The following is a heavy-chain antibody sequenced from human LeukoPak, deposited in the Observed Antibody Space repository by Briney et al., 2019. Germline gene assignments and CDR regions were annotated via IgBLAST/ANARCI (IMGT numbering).Heavy chain of an antibody. CDR3: TTYRSYSDV. Sequence: GGSLRLSCAASGFTVSSNYMSWVRQAPGKGLEWVGRIKSKTEGGTADYAAPVKGRFTISRDDSNNTVFLQMNNLKIEDTAVYYCTTYRSYSDVWGQGTLVTVSS. D-gene: IGHD2-15*01. J-gene: IGHJ4*02. V-gene: IGHV3-15*01. CDR1: GFTVSSNY. CDR2: IKSKTEGGTA.